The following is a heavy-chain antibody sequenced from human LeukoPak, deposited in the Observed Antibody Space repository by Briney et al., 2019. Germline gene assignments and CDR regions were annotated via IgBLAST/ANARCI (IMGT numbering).Heavy chain of an antibody. J-gene: IGHJ4*02. CDR2: IWYDGSNK. Sequence: GGSLRLSCAASGFTFSSYWMSWVRQAPGKGLEWVAVIWYDGSNKYYADSVKGRFTISRDNSKHTLYLQINSLRAEDTAVYYCARGVTRYCSSTSCYYFDYWGQGTLVTVSS. D-gene: IGHD2-2*01. CDR3: ARGVTRYCSSTSCYYFDY. V-gene: IGHV3-33*08. CDR1: GFTFSSYW.